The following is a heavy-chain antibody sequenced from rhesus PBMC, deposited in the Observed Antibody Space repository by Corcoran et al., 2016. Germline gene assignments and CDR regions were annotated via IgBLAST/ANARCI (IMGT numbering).Heavy chain of an antibody. Sequence: EVQLVESGGGLAKPGGSLRLSCAASGFTFSSYWMNWVRNAPGKGLVWVSAMNSGGGRTYDEDSGKGRCTSSRENSKTTLDLQMNSLRAEDTAVYYCAKSVRGYWMDYWGQGVLVTVSS. D-gene: IGHD5-42*01. CDR3: AKSVRGYWMDY. J-gene: IGHJ4*01. CDR1: GFTFSSYW. V-gene: IGHV3S25*01. CDR2: MNSGGGRT.